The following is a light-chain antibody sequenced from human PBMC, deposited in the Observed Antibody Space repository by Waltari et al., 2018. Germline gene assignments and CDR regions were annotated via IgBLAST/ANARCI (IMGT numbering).Light chain of an antibody. CDR2: DAF. V-gene: IGKV1D-13*01. CDR3: QQLYDYPLT. Sequence: AIQLTQSPSSLSASVGDRVTITCRASQGINSALAWYQQKPDKSPTLLISDAFNLKTGVSSRFSGSASGTDFTLTISSLQPEDFATYFCQQLYDYPLTFGGGTKVEI. CDR1: QGINSA. J-gene: IGKJ4*01.